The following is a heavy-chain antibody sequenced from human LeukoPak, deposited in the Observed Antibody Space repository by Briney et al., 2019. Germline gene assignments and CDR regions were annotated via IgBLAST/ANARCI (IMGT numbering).Heavy chain of an antibody. J-gene: IGHJ4*02. CDR2: ISGSGGST. D-gene: IGHD6-13*01. Sequence: GGSLRLSCAASGFTFSSYAMSWVRQAPGRGLEWVSAISGSGGSTYYADSVKGRFTISRDNSKNTLYLQMNSLRAEDTAVYYCAKDRYSSSWYPDYWGQGTLATVSS. CDR1: GFTFSSYA. V-gene: IGHV3-23*01. CDR3: AKDRYSSSWYPDY.